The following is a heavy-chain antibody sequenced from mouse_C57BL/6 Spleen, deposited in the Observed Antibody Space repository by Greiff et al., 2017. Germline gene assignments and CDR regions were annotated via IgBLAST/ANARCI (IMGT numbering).Heavy chain of an antibody. Sequence: QVQLQQSGAELARPGASVKLSCKASGYTFTSYGISWVKQRTGQGLEWIGEIYPRSGNTYYNEKFKGKATLTADKSSSTAYMERRSLTSEDSVVYFCVPYYYGSSANSYFDVCGTGTTLTVSS. D-gene: IGHD1-1*01. CDR1: GYTFTSYG. CDR2: IYPRSGNT. V-gene: IGHV1-81*01. CDR3: VPYYYGSSANSYFDV. J-gene: IGHJ1*03.